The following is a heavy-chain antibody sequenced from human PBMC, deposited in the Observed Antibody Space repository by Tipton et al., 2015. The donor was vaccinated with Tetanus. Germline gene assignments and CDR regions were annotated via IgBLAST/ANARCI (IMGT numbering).Heavy chain of an antibody. CDR3: ARGLRYYYETSAYDY. J-gene: IGHJ4*02. CDR1: GYTFTGYY. V-gene: IGHV1-2*02. D-gene: IGHD3-22*01. CDR2: IDPNSGDT. Sequence: QLVQSGAELKKPGASVKVSCTASGYTFTGYYMYWVRQAPGQGLEWVGWIDPNSGDTIYAQNFQGRVTVTTDTSTSTAYMEVRNLRSDDTAVYFCARGLRYYYETSAYDYWGQGTLVTVSS.